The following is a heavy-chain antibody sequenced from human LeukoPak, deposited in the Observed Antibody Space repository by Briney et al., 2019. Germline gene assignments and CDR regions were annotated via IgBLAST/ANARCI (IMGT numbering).Heavy chain of an antibody. D-gene: IGHD5-18*01. V-gene: IGHV1-46*01. CDR1: GYTFTSYY. CDR3: ARGVHNYGNFDF. Sequence: ASVKVSCKASGYTFTSYYMHWVRQAPGQGLEWMGVINPSGGSTNYAQKFQGRVTMTRDTSTSTVYMELRSLRSEDTAVYSCARGVHNYGNFDFWGQGTLSPSPQ. CDR2: INPSGGST. J-gene: IGHJ4*02.